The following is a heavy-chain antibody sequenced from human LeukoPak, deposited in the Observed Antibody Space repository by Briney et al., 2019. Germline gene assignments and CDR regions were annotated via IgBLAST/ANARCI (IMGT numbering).Heavy chain of an antibody. V-gene: IGHV4-39*01. CDR2: IYYSGST. D-gene: IGHD2-21*01. CDR3: ARLPIVVVAFDY. J-gene: IGHJ4*02. CDR1: GGSISSSSYY. Sequence: SETLSLTCTVSGGSISSSSYYWGWIRQPPGKGLEWIGSIYYSGSTNYNPSLKSRVTISVDTSKNQFSLKLSSVTAADTAVYYCARLPIVVVAFDYWGQGTLVTVSS.